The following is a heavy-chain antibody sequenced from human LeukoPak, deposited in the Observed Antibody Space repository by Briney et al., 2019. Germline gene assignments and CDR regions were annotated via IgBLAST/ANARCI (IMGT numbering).Heavy chain of an antibody. Sequence: SETLSLTCTVSGYSISSNFYWGWIRQSPAKGLEWIGSIYHSGSTYYNPSLKDRITISVDTSTNQFSLKLSSVTASDTAMYYCARDVHIYGNAFGVWGQGTMVTVSS. CDR3: ARDVHIYGNAFGV. V-gene: IGHV4-38-2*02. J-gene: IGHJ3*01. CDR1: GYSISSNFY. CDR2: IYHSGST. D-gene: IGHD1-1*01.